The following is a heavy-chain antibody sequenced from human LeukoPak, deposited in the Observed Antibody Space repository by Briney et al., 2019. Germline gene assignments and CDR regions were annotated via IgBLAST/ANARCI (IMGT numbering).Heavy chain of an antibody. J-gene: IGHJ4*02. D-gene: IGHD5-12*01. CDR3: AKDGYSGYDSYHFDY. Sequence: GGSLRLSCAASGFTFSSYGMHWVRQAPGKGLEWVAVISYDGSNKYYADSVKGRFTISRDNSKNTLYLQMNSLRAEDTAVYYCAKDGYSGYDSYHFDYWGQGTLVTVSS. CDR2: ISYDGSNK. V-gene: IGHV3-30*18. CDR1: GFTFSSYG.